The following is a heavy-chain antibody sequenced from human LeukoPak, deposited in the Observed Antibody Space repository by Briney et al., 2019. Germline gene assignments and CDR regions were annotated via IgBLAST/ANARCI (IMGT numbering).Heavy chain of an antibody. D-gene: IGHD6-13*01. V-gene: IGHV4-34*01. CDR3: ARKAGYSSSWYEGFFDP. Sequence: KPSETLSLTCAVYGGSFSGYYWSWIRQPPGKGLEWIGEINHSGSTNYNPSLKSRVTISVDTSKNQFSLKLSSVTAADTAVYYCARKAGYSSSWYEGFFDPWGQGTLVTVSS. CDR1: GGSFSGYY. CDR2: INHSGST. J-gene: IGHJ5*02.